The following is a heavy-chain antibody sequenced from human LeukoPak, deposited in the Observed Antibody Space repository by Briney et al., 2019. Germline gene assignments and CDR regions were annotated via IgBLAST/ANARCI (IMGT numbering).Heavy chain of an antibody. D-gene: IGHD1-7*01. CDR1: GFTFDNSW. Sequence: PGGSLRLSCAASGFTFDNSWIHWVRQGPGRGLVWVLRISPDGITTNYADSVKGRFTISRDNAMNTLYLQMNSLRAEDTAVYYCATAGNYRFDNWGQGTLVTVSS. J-gene: IGHJ4*02. CDR3: ATAGNYRFDN. V-gene: IGHV3-74*01. CDR2: ISPDGITT.